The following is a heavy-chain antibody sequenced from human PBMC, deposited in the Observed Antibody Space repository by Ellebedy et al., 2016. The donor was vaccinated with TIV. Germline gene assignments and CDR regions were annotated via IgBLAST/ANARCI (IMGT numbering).Heavy chain of an antibody. CDR1: GFTFSTYS. CDR2: ISSSSGTI. Sequence: GESLKISCAVSGFTFSTYSINWVRQAPGKGLEWVSYISSSSGTIYYADSVKGRFTISRDNAKNSLFLQMNSLRAEDTAVYYCARDIHRYYGMDVWGQGTTVTVSS. V-gene: IGHV3-48*04. CDR3: ARDIHRYYGMDV. J-gene: IGHJ6*02. D-gene: IGHD1-14*01.